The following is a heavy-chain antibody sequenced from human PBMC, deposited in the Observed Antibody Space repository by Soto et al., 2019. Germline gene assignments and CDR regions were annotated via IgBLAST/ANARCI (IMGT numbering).Heavy chain of an antibody. J-gene: IGHJ4*02. CDR1: GGSISSYY. CDR3: ARVRFGEFAPDY. CDR2: IYYSGST. D-gene: IGHD3-10*01. Sequence: SETLSLTCTVSGGSISSYYWSWIRQPPGKGLEWIGYIYYSGSTNYNPSLKSRVTISVDTSKNQFSLKLSSVTAADTAVYYCARVRFGEFAPDYWSQGTLVTVSS. V-gene: IGHV4-59*01.